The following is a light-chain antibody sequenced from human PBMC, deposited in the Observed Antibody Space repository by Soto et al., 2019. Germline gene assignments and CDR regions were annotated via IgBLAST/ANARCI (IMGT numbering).Light chain of an antibody. CDR3: QQYNSWPRT. CDR2: DAS. V-gene: IGKV3-15*01. J-gene: IGKJ1*01. Sequence: EIVMTQSPATLSVSPGERATLSCRASQSVGSDLAWYQQKHGQAPRLFIYDASTRATVFPARFSGSGSGTEFTLTISSLQSEDFAVYYCQQYNSWPRTFGQGTKVEIK. CDR1: QSVGSD.